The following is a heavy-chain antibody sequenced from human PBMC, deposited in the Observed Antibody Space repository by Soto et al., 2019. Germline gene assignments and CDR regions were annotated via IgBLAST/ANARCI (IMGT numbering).Heavy chain of an antibody. J-gene: IGHJ6*02. D-gene: IGHD3-22*01. CDR2: INHSGST. Sequence: QVQLQQWGAGLLKPSETLSLTCAVYGGSFSGYYWSWIRQPPGKGLEWIGEINHSGSTNYNPSLKRRVPISVDTSMNQFSLKLSSVTAADTAVYYCARGPAGGTMIVKGYYGMDVWGQGTTVTVSS. CDR3: ARGPAGGTMIVKGYYGMDV. CDR1: GGSFSGYY. V-gene: IGHV4-34*01.